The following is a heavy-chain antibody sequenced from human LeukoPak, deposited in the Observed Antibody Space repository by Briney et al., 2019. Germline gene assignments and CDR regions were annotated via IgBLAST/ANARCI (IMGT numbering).Heavy chain of an antibody. CDR2: INPNSGGT. J-gene: IGHJ4*02. V-gene: IGHV1-2*02. CDR1: GYTFTGYY. Sequence: ASVKVSSKASGYTFTGYYMHWVRQAPGQGLEWMGWINPNSGGTNYAQKFQGRVTMTRDTSISTAYMELSRLRSDDTAVYYCASGAVYTAMVPDPLDYWGQGTLVTVSS. CDR3: ASGAVYTAMVPDPLDY. D-gene: IGHD5-18*01.